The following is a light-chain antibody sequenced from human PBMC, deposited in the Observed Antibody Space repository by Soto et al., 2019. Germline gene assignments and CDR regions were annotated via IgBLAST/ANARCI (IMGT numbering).Light chain of an antibody. CDR3: QQYNNWPPRT. CDR1: ESVRTN. CDR2: GAS. J-gene: IGKJ1*01. V-gene: IGKV3-15*01. Sequence: ETVVTQSPATLSVSPGETATLSCRASESVRTNLAWYQQKPGQAPRLLIYGASNRATGIPARFSGSGSGTEFTLTISSLQSEDFAVYYCQQYNNWPPRTFGQGTKLEIK.